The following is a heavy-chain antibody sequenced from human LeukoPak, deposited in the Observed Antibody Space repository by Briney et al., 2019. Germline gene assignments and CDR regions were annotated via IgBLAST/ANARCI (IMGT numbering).Heavy chain of an antibody. CDR2: IYYSGST. D-gene: IGHD1-1*01. CDR3: ARLLEGAFDI. J-gene: IGHJ3*02. CDR1: GGSISSYY. V-gene: IGHV4-59*01. Sequence: SETLSLTCTASGGSISSYYWSWIRQPPGKGLGWIGYIYYSGSTNYNPSLKSRVTISVDTSKNQFSLKLSSVTAADTAVYYCARLLEGAFDIWGQGTMVTVSS.